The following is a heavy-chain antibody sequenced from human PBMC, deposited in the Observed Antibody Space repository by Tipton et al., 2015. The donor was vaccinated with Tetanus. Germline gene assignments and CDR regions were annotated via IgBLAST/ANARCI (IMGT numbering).Heavy chain of an antibody. CDR2: IYPGDSDT. V-gene: IGHV5-51*01. Sequence: VQLVQSGGEVKKPGESLKISCKGSGYIFNNYWIGWVRQKPGKGLEWMGIIYPGDSDTRYSPSFQGQVTISVDKSTSTVYLQWSSLKASDTAMYFCARMYSTSSPFDHWGQGTLVAVSS. J-gene: IGHJ4*02. D-gene: IGHD6-6*01. CDR1: GYIFNNYW. CDR3: ARMYSTSSPFDH.